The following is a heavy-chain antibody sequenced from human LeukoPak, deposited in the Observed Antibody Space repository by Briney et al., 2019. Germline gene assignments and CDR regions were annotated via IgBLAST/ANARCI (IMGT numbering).Heavy chain of an antibody. D-gene: IGHD3-3*01. V-gene: IGHV3-7*03. CDR2: IKQDGSEK. Sequence: GGSLRLSCAASGFTFSSYWMSWVRQAPGKGLEWVANIKQDGSEKYYVDSVKGRFTISRDNAKNSLYLQMNSLRAEDTAVYYCARDRCPLRGYDFWSGYYTPWYFDLWGRGTLVTVSS. CDR3: ARDRCPLRGYDFWSGYYTPWYFDL. CDR1: GFTFSSYW. J-gene: IGHJ2*01.